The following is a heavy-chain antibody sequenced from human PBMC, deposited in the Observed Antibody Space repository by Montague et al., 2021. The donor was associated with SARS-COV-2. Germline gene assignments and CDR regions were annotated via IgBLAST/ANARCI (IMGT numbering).Heavy chain of an antibody. CDR2: INQSGST. V-gene: IGHV4-34*01. CDR1: GGSFSGYY. CDR3: ARVAGGYYHDSSAYFDY. J-gene: IGHJ4*02. D-gene: IGHD3-22*01. Sequence: SETLSLTCAVYGGSFSGYYWSWIRQLPGKGLEWIGEINQSGSTNYNPSLKSRVTLSVDTSEKQFSLKLSSLTAADTAVYYCARVAGGYYHDSSAYFDYWGQGSLVTVSS.